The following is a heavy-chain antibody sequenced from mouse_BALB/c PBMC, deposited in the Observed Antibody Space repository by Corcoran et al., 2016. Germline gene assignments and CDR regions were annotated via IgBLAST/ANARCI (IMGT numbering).Heavy chain of an antibody. Sequence: QVQLQQSGPQLVRPGASVKISCKVSGYSFTSYWMHWVKQRPGQGLEWIGMIDPSDSETRLNQKFKDKATLTVDKSSSTAYMQLSSPTSEDSAVYYCARDYDGVWFAYWGQGTLVTVSA. CDR2: IDPSDSET. V-gene: IGHV1S126*01. D-gene: IGHD2-4*01. CDR3: ARDYDGVWFAY. J-gene: IGHJ3*01. CDR1: GYSFTSYW.